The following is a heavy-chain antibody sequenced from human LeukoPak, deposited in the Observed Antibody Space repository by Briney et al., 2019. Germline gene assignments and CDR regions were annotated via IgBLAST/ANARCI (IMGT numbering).Heavy chain of an antibody. D-gene: IGHD3-10*01. Sequence: GGSLRLSCAASGFTFNNYWMSWVRQAPGKGLEWVANIKEDGNEKYYVDSVRGRFTISRDNSKNTLYLQMNGLRAEDTAVYYCAKGLETTYYYGSGVVGFDYWGQGTLVTVSS. CDR1: GFTFNNYW. CDR3: AKGLETTYYYGSGVVGFDY. V-gene: IGHV3-7*03. J-gene: IGHJ4*02. CDR2: IKEDGNEK.